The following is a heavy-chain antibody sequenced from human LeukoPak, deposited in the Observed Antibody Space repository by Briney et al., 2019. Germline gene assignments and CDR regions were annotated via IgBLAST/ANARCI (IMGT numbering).Heavy chain of an antibody. CDR1: GFTFSKNY. Sequence: GGSLRLSCAASGFTFSKNYMSWVRQAPGKGLEWVSVIYDSGTTFYADSVKGRFTISRDNSKNTLYLQMNSLRAEDTAVYYCARDWGKTVGFEYWGQGTLVTVSS. CDR2: IYDSGTT. D-gene: IGHD3-16*01. CDR3: ARDWGKTVGFEY. J-gene: IGHJ4*02. V-gene: IGHV3-53*01.